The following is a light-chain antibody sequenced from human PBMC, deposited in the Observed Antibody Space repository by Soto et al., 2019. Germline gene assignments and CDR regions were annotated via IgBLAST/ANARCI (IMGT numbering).Light chain of an antibody. CDR1: QSVSSSL. CDR2: GAS. J-gene: IGKJ5*01. CDR3: HQYCVSPIN. V-gene: IGKV3-20*01. Sequence: EIVMTQSSGTLSLSPGERDTLYCRASQSVSSSLDWNPQKTGQATRLIISGASSRATGITDRCSGSGSETDFSLPITRLDPEDFALSYCHQYCVSPINFGQGTRREIK.